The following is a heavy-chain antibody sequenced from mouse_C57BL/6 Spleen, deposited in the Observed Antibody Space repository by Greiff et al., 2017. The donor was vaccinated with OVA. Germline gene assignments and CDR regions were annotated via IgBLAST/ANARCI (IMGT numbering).Heavy chain of an antibody. CDR1: GYTFTSYT. J-gene: IGHJ4*01. V-gene: IGHV1-4*01. CDR2: INPSSGYT. Sequence: VQLQQSGAELARPGASVKMSCKASGYTFTSYTMHWVKQRPGQGLEWIGYINPSSGYTKYNQKFKDKATLTADKSSSTAYMQLSSLTSEDSAVYYCARSCLTGLYYYAMDYWGKGTSVTVSS. CDR3: ARSCLTGLYYYAMDY. D-gene: IGHD4-1*01.